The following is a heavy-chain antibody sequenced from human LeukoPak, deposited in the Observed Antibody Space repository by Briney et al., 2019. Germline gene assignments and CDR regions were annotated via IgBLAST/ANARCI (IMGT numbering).Heavy chain of an antibody. CDR1: GFTFSSYS. Sequence: GGSLRLSCAAYGFTFSSYSMNWVRQAPGKGLEWVSFYADSVKGRFTISRDNAKNSLYLQMNSLRTEDTAVYYCARDEITDYMDVWGKGTTVTVSS. CDR3: ARDEITDYMDV. D-gene: IGHD5-24*01. J-gene: IGHJ6*03. V-gene: IGHV3-21*01.